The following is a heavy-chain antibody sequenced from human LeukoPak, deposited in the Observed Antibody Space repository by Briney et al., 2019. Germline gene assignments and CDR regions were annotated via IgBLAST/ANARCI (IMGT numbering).Heavy chain of an antibody. V-gene: IGHV4-59*01. CDR1: GGSISSYY. D-gene: IGHD3-10*01. CDR3: ARDRGDYYGSGSYDI. CDR2: IYYSGST. Sequence: SETLSLTCTVSGGSISSYYWSWIRQPPGKGLEWIGYIYYSGSTNYNPSLKSRVTISVDTSKNQFSLKLSSVTAADTAVYYCARDRGDYYGSGSYDIWGQGTMVTVSS. J-gene: IGHJ3*02.